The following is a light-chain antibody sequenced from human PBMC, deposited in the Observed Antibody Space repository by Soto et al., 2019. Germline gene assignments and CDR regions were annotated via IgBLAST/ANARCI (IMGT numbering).Light chain of an antibody. V-gene: IGKV2-30*01. Sequence: EVVMTQSPLSLPVTLGQPASISCRSSQSLAYIDGNTYLSWFQQRPGQSPRRLIYKVSNRESGVTGRFSGSGSGTDFTMKISRVEAEDVGVYYCMQGTHWPPYTFGQGTKLEIK. CDR2: KVS. CDR1: QSLAYIDGNTY. J-gene: IGKJ2*01. CDR3: MQGTHWPPYT.